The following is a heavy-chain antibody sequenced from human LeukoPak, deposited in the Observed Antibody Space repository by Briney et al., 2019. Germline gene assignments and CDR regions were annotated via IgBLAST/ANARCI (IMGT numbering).Heavy chain of an antibody. CDR1: GFTFSSYG. J-gene: IGHJ4*02. Sequence: GGSLRLSCAASGFTFSSYGMHWVRQAPGKGLEWVAFIRYDGSNKYYADSVKGRLTISRDNSKNTLYLQMNSLRAEDTAVYYCAKEKKYYYDSTGYPGYDYWGQGTLVTVSS. V-gene: IGHV3-30*02. CDR2: IRYDGSNK. CDR3: AKEKKYYYDSTGYPGYDY. D-gene: IGHD3-22*01.